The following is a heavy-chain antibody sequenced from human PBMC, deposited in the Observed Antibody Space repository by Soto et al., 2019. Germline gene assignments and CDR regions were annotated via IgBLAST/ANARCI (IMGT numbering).Heavy chain of an antibody. CDR3: ARAPGRMMNALRYYYGLDV. CDR1: GGSISSGGYY. CDR2: IYHRGGT. J-gene: IGHJ6*02. D-gene: IGHD2-8*01. Sequence: EQLQESGPGLVKPSETLSFTCNVSGGSISSGGYYWSWIRQLPGKGLEWIGYIYHRGGTYYNPALKRRITISVDTSKNHFSLKMTSVTAADTAVYFCARAPGRMMNALRYYYGLDVWGQGTTVTVSS. V-gene: IGHV4-31*02.